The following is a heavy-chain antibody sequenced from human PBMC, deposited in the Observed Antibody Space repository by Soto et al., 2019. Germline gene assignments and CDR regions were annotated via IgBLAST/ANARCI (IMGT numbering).Heavy chain of an antibody. J-gene: IGHJ4*02. V-gene: IGHV4-30-4*01. CDR3: AREDVDTAMGKNYYFDY. CDR1: GGSISSGDYY. D-gene: IGHD5-18*01. Sequence: PSETLSLTCTVSGGSISSGDYYWSWIRQPPGKGLEWIGYIYYSGSTYYNPSLKSRVTISVDTSKNQFSLKLSSVTAADTAVYYCAREDVDTAMGKNYYFDYWGQGTLVTVSS. CDR2: IYYSGST.